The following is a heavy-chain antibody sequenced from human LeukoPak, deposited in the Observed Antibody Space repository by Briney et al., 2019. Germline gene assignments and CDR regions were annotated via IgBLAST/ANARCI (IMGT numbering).Heavy chain of an antibody. Sequence: IRYDGSNKYYADSVKGRFTISRDNSKNTLYLQMNSLRAEDTAVYYCAKPNGAYSSSFRFDYWGQGTLVTVSS. D-gene: IGHD6-13*01. V-gene: IGHV3-30*02. CDR2: IRYDGSNK. CDR3: AKPNGAYSSSFRFDY. J-gene: IGHJ4*02.